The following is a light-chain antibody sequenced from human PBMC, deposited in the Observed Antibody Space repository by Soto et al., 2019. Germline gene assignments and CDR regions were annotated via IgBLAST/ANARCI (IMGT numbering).Light chain of an antibody. J-gene: IGKJ1*01. CDR1: QGIRHY. CDR3: QKYNSAPRT. Sequence: DIQMTQSPSSLSASVGDRVTISCRASQGIRHYLAWYQQRPGKIPKLLIYDASTLQSGVPSRFSGSRSGTDFTLTISSLQPEDVATYYCQKYNSAPRTFGQGTKVEIK. CDR2: DAS. V-gene: IGKV1-27*01.